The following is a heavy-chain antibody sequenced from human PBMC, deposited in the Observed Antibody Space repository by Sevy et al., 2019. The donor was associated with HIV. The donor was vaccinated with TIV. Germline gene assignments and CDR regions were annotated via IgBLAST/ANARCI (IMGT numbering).Heavy chain of an antibody. J-gene: IGHJ4*02. CDR1: GFTFDDYT. V-gene: IGHV3-43*01. CDR2: ISWDGGST. CDR3: AKGLGRDGYNDYVFDY. Sequence: GGSLRLSCAASGFTFDDYTMHWVRQAPGKGLEWVSLISWDGGSTYYADSVKGRFTISRDNSKNSLYLQMNRLRTEDTALYYCAKGLGRDGYNDYVFDYWGQGTLVTVSS. D-gene: IGHD4-17*01.